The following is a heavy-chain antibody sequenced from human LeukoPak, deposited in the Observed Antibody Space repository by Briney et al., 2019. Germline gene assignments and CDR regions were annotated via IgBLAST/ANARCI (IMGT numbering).Heavy chain of an antibody. CDR3: AKDRAGSSWLDYYYMDV. CDR1: GFTFSSYA. D-gene: IGHD6-13*01. CDR2: ISGSGGST. V-gene: IGHV3-23*01. J-gene: IGHJ6*03. Sequence: GSLRLSRAASGFTFSSYAMSWVRQAPGKGLEWVSAISGSGGSTYYADSVKGRFTISRDNSKNTLYLQMNSLRAEDTAVYYCAKDRAGSSWLDYYYMDVWGKGTTVTVSS.